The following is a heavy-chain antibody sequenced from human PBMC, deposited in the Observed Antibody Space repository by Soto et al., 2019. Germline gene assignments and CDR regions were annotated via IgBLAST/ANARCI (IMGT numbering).Heavy chain of an antibody. CDR2: ISASGDRT. CDR3: AKDSALVGYDPAGIDY. J-gene: IGHJ4*02. Sequence: GGSLRLSCAASGFTFSRHPMNWVRQAPGKGLEWVSSISASGDRTYFTDSVKGRFTVSRDNSKNTLHLQMSSLRADDTAVYYCAKDSALVGYDPAGIDYWGQGTLVTVSS. V-gene: IGHV3-23*01. CDR1: GFTFSRHP. D-gene: IGHD2-8*02.